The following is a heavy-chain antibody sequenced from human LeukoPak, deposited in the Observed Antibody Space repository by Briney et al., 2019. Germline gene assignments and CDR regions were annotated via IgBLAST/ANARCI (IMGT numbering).Heavy chain of an antibody. CDR3: ARHFPGTAIVPGFES. Sequence: PSETLSLTCTVSGGSISSTSCWWARIRQPPGKGLEWIGSIYYSGDTFYNQSLQCRLTLSVDTSKNQFSLKMTSVTAADTAVYYCARHFPGTAIVPGFESWGQGTLVTVSS. V-gene: IGHV4-39*01. CDR2: IYYSGDT. D-gene: IGHD5-18*01. CDR1: GGSISSTSCW. J-gene: IGHJ4*02.